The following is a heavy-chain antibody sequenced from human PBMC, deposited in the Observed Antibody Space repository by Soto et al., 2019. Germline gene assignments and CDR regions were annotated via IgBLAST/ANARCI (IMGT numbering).Heavy chain of an antibody. CDR2: ISPDGGEI. J-gene: IGHJ4*02. Sequence: GGSLRLSCAASGFTFSNIWMSWVRRSPEKGPEWVASISPDGGEIYYVDSVKGRFTISRDNTRNSLYLQMISLRAEDTAVYYCAKGPRWGQGTLVTVSS. V-gene: IGHV3-7*01. CDR3: AKGPR. CDR1: GFTFSNIW.